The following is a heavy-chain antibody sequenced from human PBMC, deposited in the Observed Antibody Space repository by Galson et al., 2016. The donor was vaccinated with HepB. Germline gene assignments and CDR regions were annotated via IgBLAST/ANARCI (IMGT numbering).Heavy chain of an antibody. V-gene: IGHV3-33*01. J-gene: IGHJ6*02. CDR2: IWYDGQNK. CDR3: AGSSSRSYYFGINV. D-gene: IGHD6-13*01. Sequence: SLRLSCAASGFTFSSYGMHWVRQAPGKGLEWVAVIWYDGQNKYYADSVKGRFTISGDNSKNTLYLQVNSLRVEDTAVYYCAGSSSRSYYFGINVWGQGTTVTVSS. CDR1: GFTFSSYG.